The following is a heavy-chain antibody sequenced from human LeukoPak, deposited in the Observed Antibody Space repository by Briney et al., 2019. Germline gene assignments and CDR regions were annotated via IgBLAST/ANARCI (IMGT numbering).Heavy chain of an antibody. J-gene: IGHJ6*03. V-gene: IGHV3-30*03. CDR3: ARRGDPAYFYMDV. CDR2: ISYDGNNQ. CDR1: GFIFSNYA. D-gene: IGHD4-17*01. Sequence: GRSLRLSCAASGFIFSNYAIHWVRQAPGKGLEWVAAISYDGNNQHYADPVKGRFTISRDNSKNTLYLQMNSLRVEDTAVYYCARRGDPAYFYMDVWGKGTTVTISS.